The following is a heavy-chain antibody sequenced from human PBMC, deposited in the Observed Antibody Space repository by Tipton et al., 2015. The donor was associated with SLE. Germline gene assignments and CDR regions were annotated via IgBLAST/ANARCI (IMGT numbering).Heavy chain of an antibody. CDR3: ARVLTVVPAANVYMDV. D-gene: IGHD2-2*01. CDR2: INYSGST. V-gene: IGHV4-39*07. J-gene: IGHJ6*03. CDR1: GGSISSSSYY. Sequence: TLSLTCTVSGGSISSSSYYWGWIRQPPGKGLEWIGEINYSGSTNYNPSLKSRVTISVDTSKNQFSLKLSSVTAADTAVYYCARVLTVVPAANVYMDVWGKGTTVTVSS.